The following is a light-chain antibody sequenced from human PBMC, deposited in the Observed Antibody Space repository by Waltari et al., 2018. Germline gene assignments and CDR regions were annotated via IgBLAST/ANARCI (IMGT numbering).Light chain of an antibody. CDR2: DVS. CDR1: SSDVGGYTY. V-gene: IGLV2-14*01. CDR3: SSYTSSSILVV. J-gene: IGLJ2*01. Sequence: QSALTQPASVSGSPGQSLTISCTGTSSDVGGYTYVSWYQQHPGKAPKLMIYDVSNRPSGVSNRFSGSKSGNTASLTISGLQAEDEADYYCSSYTSSSILVVFGGGTKLTVL.